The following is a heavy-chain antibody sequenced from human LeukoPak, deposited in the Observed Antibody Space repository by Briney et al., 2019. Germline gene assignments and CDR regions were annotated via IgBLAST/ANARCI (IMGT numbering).Heavy chain of an antibody. D-gene: IGHD6-13*01. CDR2: IYYSGST. V-gene: IGHV4-31*03. J-gene: IGHJ6*02. Sequence: SETLSLTCTVSGGSISSGGYYWSWIRQHPGKGLEWIGYIYYSGSTYYHPSLKSRVTISVDTSKNQFSLKLSSVTAADTAVYYCARDLVAAAPYGMDVWGQGTTVTVSS. CDR3: ARDLVAAAPYGMDV. CDR1: GGSISSGGYY.